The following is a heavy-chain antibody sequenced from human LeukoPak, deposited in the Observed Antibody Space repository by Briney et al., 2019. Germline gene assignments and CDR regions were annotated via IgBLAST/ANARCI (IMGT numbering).Heavy chain of an antibody. CDR1: GFTFSGSA. Sequence: PGGSLRLSCAASGFTFSGSAMHWVRQASGKGLEWVGRIRSKANSYATAYAASVKGRFTISRDDSKNTAYLQMNSLKTEDTAVYYCTRPEMAGFDYWGQGTLVTVSS. V-gene: IGHV3-73*01. CDR3: TRPEMAGFDY. J-gene: IGHJ4*02. D-gene: IGHD5-24*01. CDR2: IRSKANSYAT.